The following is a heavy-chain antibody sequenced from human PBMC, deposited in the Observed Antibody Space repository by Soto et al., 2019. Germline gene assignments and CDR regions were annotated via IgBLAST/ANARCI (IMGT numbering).Heavy chain of an antibody. CDR2: INHSGST. CDR3: ARAYYYDSSGYLRYYYGMDV. CDR1: GGSFSGYY. V-gene: IGHV4-34*01. D-gene: IGHD3-22*01. Sequence: SETLSLTCAVYGGSFSGYYWSWIRQPPGKGLEWIGEINHSGSTNYNPSLKSRVTISVDTSKNQFSLKLSSVTAADTAVYYCARAYYYDSSGYLRYYYGMDVWGQGTTVTVSS. J-gene: IGHJ6*02.